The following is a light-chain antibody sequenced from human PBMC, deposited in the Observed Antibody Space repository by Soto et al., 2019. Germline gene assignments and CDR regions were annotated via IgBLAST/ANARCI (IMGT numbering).Light chain of an antibody. CDR1: QTISSW. V-gene: IGKV1-5*03. CDR3: QQYYTYRT. CDR2: KAS. Sequence: DIQMTQSPSTLSASVGDRVTISCRASQTISSWLAWYQQKAGKPPKLLIYKASSLENGVPSRFSGSGSGTQCTLTISSLQPDDFATYYCQQYYTYRTFGQGTRVEIK. J-gene: IGKJ1*01.